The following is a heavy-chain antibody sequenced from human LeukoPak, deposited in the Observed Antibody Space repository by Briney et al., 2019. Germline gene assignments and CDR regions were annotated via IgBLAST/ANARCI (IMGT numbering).Heavy chain of an antibody. J-gene: IGHJ4*02. CDR2: IYPGDSDT. D-gene: IGHD6-13*01. CDR3: ATAIASAGGLNY. CDR1: GYRFTNYW. Sequence: GESLKISCKGSGYRFTNYWIGWVRQMPGQGLEWMGIIYPGDSDTRYNPSFQGQVIISADKSISTAYLQWSSLKASDTAMFYCATAIASAGGLNYWGQGTLVTVSS. V-gene: IGHV5-51*01.